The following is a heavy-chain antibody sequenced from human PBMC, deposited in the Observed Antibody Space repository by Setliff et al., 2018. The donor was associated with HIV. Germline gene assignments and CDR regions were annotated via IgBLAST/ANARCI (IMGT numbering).Heavy chain of an antibody. D-gene: IGHD3-10*01. CDR1: GFMFNIYE. V-gene: IGHV3-48*03. J-gene: IGHJ6*02. Sequence: PGGSLRLSCAASGFMFNIYEMNWVRQAPGKGLEWVSYISSGSVNIFYADSVKGRFTISRDNAKNSLYLQMNSLRAEDTAIYYCAGGSLRGVLALGMDVWGQGTTVTVSS. CDR2: ISSGSVNI. CDR3: AGGSLRGVLALGMDV.